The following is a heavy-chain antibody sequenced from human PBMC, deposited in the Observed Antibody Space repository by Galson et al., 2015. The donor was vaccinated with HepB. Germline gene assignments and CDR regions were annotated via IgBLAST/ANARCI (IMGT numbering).Heavy chain of an antibody. J-gene: IGHJ6*03. CDR1: GFTFSSYS. Sequence: SLRLSCAASGFTFSSYSMNWVRQAPGKGLEWVSSISSSSSYIYYADSVKGRFTISRDNAKNSLYLQMNSLRAEDTAVYYCARGEITVGAGSYYMDVWGKGTTVTVSS. CDR3: ARGEITVGAGSYYMDV. D-gene: IGHD3-16*01. V-gene: IGHV3-21*01. CDR2: ISSSSSYI.